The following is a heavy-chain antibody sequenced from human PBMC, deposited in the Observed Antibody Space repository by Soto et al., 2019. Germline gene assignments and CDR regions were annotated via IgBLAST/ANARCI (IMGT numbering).Heavy chain of an antibody. J-gene: IGHJ4*02. D-gene: IGHD6-25*01. CDR3: ATHDGPAAAGLVLDF. Sequence: EVRLVESGGGLVQPGGSLRLSCEASGFTFSSRWMTWVRQGPGKGLEWVANIHEDKNAKDYVDSVKGRFTISRDNAKNSLDLQMDRLRDEDTAVYFCATHDGPAAAGLVLDFWGQGALVIVSS. CDR1: GFTFSSRW. CDR2: IHEDKNAK. V-gene: IGHV3-7*02.